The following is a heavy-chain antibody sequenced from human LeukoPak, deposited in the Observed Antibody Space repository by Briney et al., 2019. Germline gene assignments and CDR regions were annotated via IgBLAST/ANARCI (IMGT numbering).Heavy chain of an antibody. CDR3: ARHRRGQWLVHAYFDY. Sequence: SETLSLTCTVFGGSFSGYYWSWIRQPPGKGLEWIGEINHSGSANYNPSLKSRVTISVDTSKNQFSLKLSSVTAADTAVYYCARHRRGQWLVHAYFDYWGQGTLVTVSS. D-gene: IGHD6-19*01. CDR2: INHSGSA. V-gene: IGHV4-34*01. CDR1: GGSFSGYY. J-gene: IGHJ4*02.